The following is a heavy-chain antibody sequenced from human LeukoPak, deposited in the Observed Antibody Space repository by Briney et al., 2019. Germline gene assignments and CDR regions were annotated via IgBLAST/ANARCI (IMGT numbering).Heavy chain of an antibody. CDR1: GFTFSSYA. Sequence: GGSLRLSCAASGFTFSSYAMSWVCQGPGKGLEWVSGICGSGGSTYYADSVNGRFTISRDNSKNTLYVQMNSLRTEDTAIYYCAKGGRLRYFDDRIGYYGMDVWGQGTTVTVSS. J-gene: IGHJ6*02. V-gene: IGHV3-23*01. CDR2: ICGSGGST. D-gene: IGHD3-9*01. CDR3: AKGGRLRYFDDRIGYYGMDV.